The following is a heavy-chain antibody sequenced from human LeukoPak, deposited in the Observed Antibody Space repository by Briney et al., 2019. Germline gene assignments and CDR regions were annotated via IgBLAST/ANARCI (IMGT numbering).Heavy chain of an antibody. V-gene: IGHV4-31*03. CDR2: IYYSGTT. J-gene: IGHJ4*02. CDR3: ASFYCSSGSCYSEDY. D-gene: IGHD2-15*01. Sequence: SGTLSLTCTVSGGSISSGGYYWSWIRQHPVKGLEWIGCIYYSGTTYYNPSLKSRITISVDTSQNQFSLKLTSVTAADTAVYYCASFYCSSGSCYSEDYWGQGTLVTVSS. CDR1: GGSISSGGYY.